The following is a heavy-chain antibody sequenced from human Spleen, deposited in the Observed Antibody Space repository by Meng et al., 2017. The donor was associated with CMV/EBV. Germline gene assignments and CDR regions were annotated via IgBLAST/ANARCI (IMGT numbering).Heavy chain of an antibody. CDR2: IFHSGIS. Sequence: VSGDSISSGCWWSWGRQPPGKGLEWMGEIFHSGISNYNPSLKSRVTISVDKSKNQFALKLTSVTAADTAVYYCARMATRPTDFFDPWGRGTLVTVSS. J-gene: IGHJ5*02. CDR3: ARMATRPTDFFDP. CDR1: GDSISSGCW. V-gene: IGHV4-4*02. D-gene: IGHD5-24*01.